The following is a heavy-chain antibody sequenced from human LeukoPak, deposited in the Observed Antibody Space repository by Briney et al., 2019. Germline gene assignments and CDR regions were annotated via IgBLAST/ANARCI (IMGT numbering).Heavy chain of an antibody. D-gene: IGHD3-22*01. CDR2: IYYSGST. V-gene: IGHV4-59*08. CDR3: ARLYYYDSSGYYYVLDP. CDR1: GGSISSYY. J-gene: IGHJ5*02. Sequence: PSETLSLTCTVSGGSISSYYWSLIRQPPGKGLEWIGYIYYSGSTNYNPSLKSRVTISVDTSKNQFSLKLSSVTAADTAVYYCARLYYYDSSGYYYVLDPWGQGTLVTVSS.